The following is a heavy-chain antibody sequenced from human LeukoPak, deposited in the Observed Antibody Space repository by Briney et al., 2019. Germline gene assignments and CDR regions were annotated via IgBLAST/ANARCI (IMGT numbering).Heavy chain of an antibody. CDR2: ISSSGSTI. D-gene: IGHD3-9*01. V-gene: IGHV3-48*03. CDR3: AVILTGRRTDY. Sequence: GGSLRLSCAASGFTFSSYEMNWVRQAPGKGLEWVSYISSSGSTIYYADSVKGRFTISRDNAKNSLYLQMNSLRAEDTAVYYCAVILTGRRTDYWGQGTLVTVSS. CDR1: GFTFSSYE. J-gene: IGHJ4*02.